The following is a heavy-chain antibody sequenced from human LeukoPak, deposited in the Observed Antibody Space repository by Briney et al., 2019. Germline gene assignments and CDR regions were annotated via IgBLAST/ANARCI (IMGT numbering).Heavy chain of an antibody. J-gene: IGHJ6*03. D-gene: IGHD5-12*01. CDR3: ARDPIVAPPYYYYYMDV. CDR2: ISSSSSYI. CDR1: VFTFTSYS. V-gene: IGHV3-21*01. Sequence: GGSLRLSPAASVFTFTSYSMNSVRQAPGKGLEWVSSISSSSSYIYYADSVTGRFTIHRDNAQNSLYLQMHSLRAEDTAVYCCARDPIVAPPYYYYYMDVWGKGGTVSV.